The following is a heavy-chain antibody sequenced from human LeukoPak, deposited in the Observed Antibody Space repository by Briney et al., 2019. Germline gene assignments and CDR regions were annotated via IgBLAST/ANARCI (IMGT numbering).Heavy chain of an antibody. D-gene: IGHD3-22*01. J-gene: IGHJ5*02. Sequence: PGGSLRLSCAASGFTLSEYGIHWVRQAPGKGLEWVAALSYDGSDRYYADSVNGRFTISRDISSDTVSLQMNSLRVEDTAVYFCARDRINMMVLVHDSGLDLWGQGTLVTVSS. CDR3: ARDRINMMVLVHDSGLDL. CDR2: LSYDGSDR. V-gene: IGHV3-30*01. CDR1: GFTLSEYG.